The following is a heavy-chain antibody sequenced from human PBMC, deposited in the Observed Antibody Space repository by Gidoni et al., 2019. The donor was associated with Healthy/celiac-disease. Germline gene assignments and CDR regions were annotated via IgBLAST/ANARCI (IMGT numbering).Heavy chain of an antibody. CDR3: ARGNPYYYYMDV. CDR1: GFTFSSYA. Sequence: QVQLVESGGGVVQPGRSLRLSCAASGFTFSSYAMHWVRPAPGKGLEWVAVISYDGSNKYYADSVKGRFTISRDNSKNTLYLQMNSLRAEDTAVYYCARGNPYYYYMDVWGKGTTVTVSS. V-gene: IGHV3-30-3*01. J-gene: IGHJ6*03. D-gene: IGHD4-4*01. CDR2: ISYDGSNK.